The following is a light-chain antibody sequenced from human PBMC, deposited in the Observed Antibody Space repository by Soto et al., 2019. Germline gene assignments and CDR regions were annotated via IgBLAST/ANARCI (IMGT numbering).Light chain of an antibody. Sequence: QSALNQPASVSGSPGQSITISCTGTSSDIGDYNYVSWYQLHPDKAPKLLIYKVSDRPSGVSSRFSGSKSGSTAFLTISGLQPEDEADYYCYSWASTHTPWLFGGGTKVTVL. V-gene: IGLV2-14*01. CDR2: KVS. J-gene: IGLJ3*02. CDR3: YSWASTHTPWL. CDR1: SSDIGDYNY.